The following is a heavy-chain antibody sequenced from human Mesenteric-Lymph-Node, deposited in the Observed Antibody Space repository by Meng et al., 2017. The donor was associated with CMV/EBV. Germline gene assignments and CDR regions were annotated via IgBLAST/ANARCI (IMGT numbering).Heavy chain of an antibody. V-gene: IGHV1-69*05. J-gene: IGHJ4*02. D-gene: IGHD3-16*01. Sequence: KASGRTFSNSTIGWVRQAPGQVLGWMGGIIAIFATTHCAQRFQGRVTISTDESTSAAYMDLSSLRSEDTAVYYCSTARDHNPYYVDSWGQGTLVTVSS. CDR1: GRTFSNST. CDR3: STARDHNPYYVDS. CDR2: IIAIFATT.